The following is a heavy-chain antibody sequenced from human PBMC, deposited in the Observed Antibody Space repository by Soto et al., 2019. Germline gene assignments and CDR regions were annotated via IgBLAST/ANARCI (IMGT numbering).Heavy chain of an antibody. CDR2: IYYSGST. Sequence: SETLSLTCTVSAGSISSSSYYWGWIRQPPGNRLEWIWSIYYSGSTYYNPSLKSRVTISVDTSKNQFSLKLSSVNAADTAVYYCARQERYIEALDYWGQGNLVTVSS. CDR3: ARQERYIEALDY. D-gene: IGHD1-20*01. J-gene: IGHJ4*02. V-gene: IGHV4-39*01. CDR1: AGSISSSSYY.